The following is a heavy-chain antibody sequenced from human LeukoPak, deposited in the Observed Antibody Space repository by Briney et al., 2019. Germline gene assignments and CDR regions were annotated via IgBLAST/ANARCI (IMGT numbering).Heavy chain of an antibody. CDR1: GGSFSGYY. CDR3: ARVNSGYFYYFDY. Sequence: SETLSLTCAVYGGSFSGYYWSWIRQPPGKGLEWIGEINHSGSTNYNPSLKSRVTISVDTPKNQFSLKLSSVTAADTAVYYCARVNSGYFYYFDYWGQGTLVTVSS. D-gene: IGHD3-22*01. J-gene: IGHJ4*02. CDR2: INHSGST. V-gene: IGHV4-34*01.